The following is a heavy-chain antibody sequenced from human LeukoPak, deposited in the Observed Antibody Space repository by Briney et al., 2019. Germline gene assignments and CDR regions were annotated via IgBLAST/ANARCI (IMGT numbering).Heavy chain of an antibody. CDR2: ISGSGGST. Sequence: ETLSLTCTVSGGSISSSDYYWGWVRQAPGKGLEWVSAISGSGGSTYYADSVKGRFTISRDNSKNTLYLQMNSLGADDTAVYYCAKGNWRYFDYWGQGTLVTVSS. D-gene: IGHD1-1*01. CDR1: GGSISSSDYY. V-gene: IGHV3-23*01. J-gene: IGHJ4*02. CDR3: AKGNWRYFDY.